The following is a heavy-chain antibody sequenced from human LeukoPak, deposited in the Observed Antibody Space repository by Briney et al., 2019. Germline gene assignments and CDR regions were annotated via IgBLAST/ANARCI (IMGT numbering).Heavy chain of an antibody. Sequence: GGSLRLSCAASGFTFSSYAMSWLRQAPGKGLEWVSAISGSADRTYYAESVKGRFTISRDNSKSTVYLQMNSLSAEDTAIYYCAKEHMTMSHSENWGQGTLVTVSS. V-gene: IGHV3-23*01. CDR1: GFTFSSYA. J-gene: IGHJ1*01. CDR2: ISGSADRT. CDR3: AKEHMTMSHSEN. D-gene: IGHD3-10*02.